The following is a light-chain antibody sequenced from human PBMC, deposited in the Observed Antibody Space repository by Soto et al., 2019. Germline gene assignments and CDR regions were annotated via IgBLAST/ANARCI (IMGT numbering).Light chain of an antibody. Sequence: EIVLTQSPVTRSLSPGERATLSCRASQSVSNNYLAWYQQKPGQAPRLLIYGASNRATGIPDRFSGSGSGTDFSLTTSRLEPEDFAVYYCQQYGSSPITFGQGTRLEIK. V-gene: IGKV3-20*01. CDR1: QSVSNNY. CDR2: GAS. J-gene: IGKJ5*01. CDR3: QQYGSSPIT.